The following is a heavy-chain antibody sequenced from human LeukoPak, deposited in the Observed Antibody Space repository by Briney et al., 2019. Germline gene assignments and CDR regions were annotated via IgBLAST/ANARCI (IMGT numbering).Heavy chain of an antibody. CDR3: ARGIYGYRFSFDY. J-gene: IGHJ4*02. CDR1: SGSISSGGYY. Sequence: PSQTLSLTCTVSSGSISSGGYYWSWVRQHPGKGLEWIAYIYYRGNTNYNPSLMSRVTISVDTSKNQFSLKLTSMTAAGTAVYYCARGIYGYRFSFDYWGQGTLVTVSS. V-gene: IGHV4-31*03. CDR2: IYYRGNT. D-gene: IGHD5-18*01.